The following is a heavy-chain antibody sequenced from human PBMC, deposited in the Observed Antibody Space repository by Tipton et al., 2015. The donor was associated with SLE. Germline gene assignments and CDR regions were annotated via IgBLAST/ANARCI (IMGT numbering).Heavy chain of an antibody. CDR3: ARDEYSSSWGDYYYYMDV. CDR2: MKEDGSDK. V-gene: IGHV3-7*01. D-gene: IGHD6-13*01. CDR1: GFTFSDYW. J-gene: IGHJ6*03. Sequence: SLRLSCAASGFTFSDYWMTWVRQAPGKGLEWVANMKEDGSDKYYVDSVKGRFTISRDNANNSLFLQMNSLRAEDTAVYYCARDEYSSSWGDYYYYMDVWGTGTTVTVSS.